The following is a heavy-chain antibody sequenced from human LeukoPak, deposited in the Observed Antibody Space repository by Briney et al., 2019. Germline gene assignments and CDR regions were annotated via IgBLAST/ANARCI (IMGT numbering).Heavy chain of an antibody. D-gene: IGHD2-15*01. Sequence: GGSLRLSCAASGFAFSSYAISWVRQAPGKGLEWVSGISGSGGSTHHADSVKGRFTISRDNSKNTLYLQMNSLRAEDTAVYYCPKPYDQYCSGGSCYARHFDYWGQGTLVTVSS. V-gene: IGHV3-23*01. CDR1: GFAFSSYA. CDR3: PKPYDQYCSGGSCYARHFDY. CDR2: ISGSGGST. J-gene: IGHJ4*02.